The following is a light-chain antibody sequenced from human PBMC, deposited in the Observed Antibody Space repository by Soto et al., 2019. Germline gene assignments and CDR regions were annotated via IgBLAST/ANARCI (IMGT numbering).Light chain of an antibody. Sequence: HSVLAQPASLSGSPGQSITISCTSTSSDVGGYNYVSWYQHHPGKAPKLMIYDVSNRPSGVSNRFSGSKSGNTASLTISGLQPEDEADYYCSSYTTSNTRQIVFGTGTKSPS. CDR1: SSDVGGYNY. CDR2: DVS. V-gene: IGLV2-14*03. CDR3: SSYTTSNTRQIV. J-gene: IGLJ1*01.